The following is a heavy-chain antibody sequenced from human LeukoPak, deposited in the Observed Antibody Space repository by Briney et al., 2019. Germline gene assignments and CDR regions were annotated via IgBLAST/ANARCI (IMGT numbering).Heavy chain of an antibody. CDR3: ASAIQGN. CDR2: IKSKTDGGTT. CDR1: GFTFSNAW. V-gene: IGHV3-15*01. Sequence: GGSLRLSCAASGFTFSNAWMSWVRQAPGKGLEWVGRIKSKTDGGTTDYAAPVKGRFTISRDNSKNTLYLQMNSLRAEDTAVYYCASAIQGNWGQGTLVTVSS. J-gene: IGHJ4*02.